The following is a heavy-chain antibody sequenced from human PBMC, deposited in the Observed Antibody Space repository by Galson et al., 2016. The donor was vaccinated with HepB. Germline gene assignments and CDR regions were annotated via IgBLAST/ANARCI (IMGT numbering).Heavy chain of an antibody. CDR3: VTGIAASGSLFYSDY. CDR2: FDPEDGET. D-gene: IGHD6-13*01. CDR1: GYILSKIS. Sequence: SVKVSCKVSGYILSKISMHWVRQAPGKGLEWMGGFDPEDGETIYAQKFQGRVTMTEDISTDTAYMQLSSLRSEDTAIYYCVTGIAASGSLFYSDYRGQGFSVTVSS. J-gene: IGHJ4*02. V-gene: IGHV1-24*01.